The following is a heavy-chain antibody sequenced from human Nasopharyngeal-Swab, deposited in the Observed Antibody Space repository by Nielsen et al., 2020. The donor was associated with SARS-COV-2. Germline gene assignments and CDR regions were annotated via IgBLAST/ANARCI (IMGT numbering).Heavy chain of an antibody. V-gene: IGHV3-23*01. CDR3: AKVSWEWELLRWYFDY. J-gene: IGHJ4*02. D-gene: IGHD1-26*01. CDR2: ISGSGGST. CDR1: GFTCSSYA. Sequence: GGALRLSCAASGFTCSSYAMSWVRQAPGKGLEWVSAISGSGGSTYYADSVKGRFTISRDNSKNTLYLQMNSLRAEDTAVYYCAKVSWEWELLRWYFDYWGQGTLVTVSS.